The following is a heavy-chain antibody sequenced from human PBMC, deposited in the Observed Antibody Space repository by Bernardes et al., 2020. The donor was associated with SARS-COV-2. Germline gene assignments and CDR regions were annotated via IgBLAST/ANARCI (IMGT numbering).Heavy chain of an antibody. D-gene: IGHD4-17*01. V-gene: IGHV3-20*04. CDR2: INWNGGST. CDR3: ARVLVGDYGFLGAADY. Sequence: GGSLRLSCAASGFTFDDYGMSWVRQAPGKGLEWVSGINWNGGSTGYADSVKGRFTISRDNAKNSLYLQMNSLRAEDTALYYCARVLVGDYGFLGAADYWGQGTLVTVSS. CDR1: GFTFDDYG. J-gene: IGHJ4*02.